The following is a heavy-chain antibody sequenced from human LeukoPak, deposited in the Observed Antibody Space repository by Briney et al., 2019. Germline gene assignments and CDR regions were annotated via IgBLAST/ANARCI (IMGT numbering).Heavy chain of an antibody. D-gene: IGHD1-1*01. Sequence: GGSLRLSCGAWGFTVSRNYMSWVRQAPGGGLVWGSVIYYGANTYYADSVKGRFTISRDNSKNTLYLQMNSRRPDDTAVYYCARLEPPFDYSGQGALVTVSS. J-gene: IGHJ4*02. CDR3: ARLEPPFDY. CDR2: IYYGANT. CDR1: GFTVSRNY. V-gene: IGHV3-53*01.